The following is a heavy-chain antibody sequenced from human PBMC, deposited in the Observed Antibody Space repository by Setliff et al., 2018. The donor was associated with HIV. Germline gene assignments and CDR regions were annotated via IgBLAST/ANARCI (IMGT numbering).Heavy chain of an antibody. J-gene: IGHJ4*02. CDR1: GGSISSYY. Sequence: SETLSLTCTVSGGSISSYYWSWIRQPPGKGLEWIGYIYYSGSTYYNPSLKSRATISVDMSKNQFSLRLSSVTAADTAVYYCIIAYSRGWLAPMGFDSWGQGTLVTVSS. CDR2: IYYSGST. V-gene: IGHV4-59*04. CDR3: IIAYSRGWLAPMGFDS. D-gene: IGHD6-19*01.